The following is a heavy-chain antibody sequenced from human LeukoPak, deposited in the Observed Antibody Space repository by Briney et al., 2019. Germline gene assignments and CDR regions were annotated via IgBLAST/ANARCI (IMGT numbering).Heavy chain of an antibody. CDR1: GFTFSSYG. Sequence: GGSLRLSCAASGFTFSSYGMHWVRQAPGKGLEWVAVISYDGSNKYYADSVKGRYTISRDKSKNTLYLQMNSLRAEDTAVYYCAKGYCGGDCPFDYWGQGTLVTVSS. CDR3: AKGYCGGDCPFDY. V-gene: IGHV3-30*18. J-gene: IGHJ4*02. CDR2: ISYDGSNK. D-gene: IGHD2-21*01.